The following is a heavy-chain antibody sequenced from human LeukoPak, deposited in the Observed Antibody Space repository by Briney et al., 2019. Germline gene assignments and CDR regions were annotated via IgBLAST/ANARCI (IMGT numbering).Heavy chain of an antibody. CDR1: GGSISSGDYS. V-gene: IGHV4-30-2*01. CDR3: VRATPNDGSGYYRVAGSYPPDY. D-gene: IGHD3-22*01. CDR2: IHDSGST. Sequence: SETLSLTCAVSGGSISSGDYSWNWIRQPPGTGLEWIGYIHDSGSTYYNPSLKSRVTISIDRSKNQFSLNLSSVTAADTAVYYCVRATPNDGSGYYRVAGSYPPDYWGQGTLVTVSS. J-gene: IGHJ4*02.